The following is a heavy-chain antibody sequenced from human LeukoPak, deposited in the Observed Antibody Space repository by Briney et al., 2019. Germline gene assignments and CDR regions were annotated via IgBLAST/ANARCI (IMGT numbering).Heavy chain of an antibody. D-gene: IGHD2-2*02. V-gene: IGHV4-59*01. CDR1: GGSISSYY. Sequence: SETLSLTCTVSGGSISSYYWSWIRQPPGKGLEWIGYIYYSGSTNYNPSLKSRVTISVDTSKNQFSLKLSSVTAADTAVYYCAKNPPCSSTSCHTYYYYYYMDVWGKGTTVTVSS. CDR3: AKNPPCSSTSCHTYYYYYYMDV. J-gene: IGHJ6*03. CDR2: IYYSGST.